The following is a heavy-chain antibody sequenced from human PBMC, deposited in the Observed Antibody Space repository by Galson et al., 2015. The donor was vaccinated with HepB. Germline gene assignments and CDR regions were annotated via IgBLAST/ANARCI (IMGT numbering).Heavy chain of an antibody. D-gene: IGHD1/OR15-1a*01. CDR1: GFTFSSYA. CDR3: ARDLLGTSHDYGMDV. Sequence: SLRLSCAASGFTFSSYAMHWVRQAPGKGLEWVAVISYDGSNKYYADSVKGRFTISRDNSKSTLYLQMNSLRAEDTAVYYCARDLLGTSHDYGMDVWGQGTTVTVSS. CDR2: ISYDGSNK. V-gene: IGHV3-30*04. J-gene: IGHJ6*02.